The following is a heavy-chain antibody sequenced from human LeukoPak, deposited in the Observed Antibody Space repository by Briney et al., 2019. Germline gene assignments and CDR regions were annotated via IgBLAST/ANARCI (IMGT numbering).Heavy chain of an antibody. CDR1: GYTLTEIA. Sequence: AASVWPSCKVSGYTLTEIAMYWVGQAPGKGLEWMGRFDPENGEALYAQKFQGRVTMTENTSTDTAYMELSSLRSEDTAVYSCARGPIGAPDYDFDYWGQGTLVTVSS. CDR3: ARGPIGAPDYDFDY. J-gene: IGHJ4*02. D-gene: IGHD4/OR15-4a*01. CDR2: FDPENGEA. V-gene: IGHV1-24*01.